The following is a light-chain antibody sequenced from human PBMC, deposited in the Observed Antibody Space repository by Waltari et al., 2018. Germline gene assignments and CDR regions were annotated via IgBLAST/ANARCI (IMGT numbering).Light chain of an antibody. Sequence: QSALTQPPSVSGPPGQSVPLSRPGTNSDTANSNRFSWYQPSPGTAPKLIIYDVHNRPSGVSDRFSGSKSGNTASLTISGLQAGDEADYYCSSYTTNTRFFGGGTKVTVL. CDR1: NSDTANSNR. V-gene: IGLV2-18*02. CDR3: SSYTTNTRF. CDR2: DVH. J-gene: IGLJ2*01.